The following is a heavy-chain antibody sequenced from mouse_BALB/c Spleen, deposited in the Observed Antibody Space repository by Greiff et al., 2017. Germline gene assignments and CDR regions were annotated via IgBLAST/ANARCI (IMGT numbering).Heavy chain of an antibody. V-gene: IGHV2-9*02. J-gene: IGHJ4*01. Sequence: QVQLKESGPGLVAPSQSLSITCTVSGFSLTSYGVHWVRQPPGKGLEWLGVIWAGGSTNYNSALMSRLSISKDNSKSQVFLKMNSLQTDDTAMYYCARDLNSLLRLGAMDYWGQGTSVTVSS. CDR3: ARDLNSLLRLGAMDY. CDR2: IWAGGST. CDR1: GFSLTSYG. D-gene: IGHD1-2*01.